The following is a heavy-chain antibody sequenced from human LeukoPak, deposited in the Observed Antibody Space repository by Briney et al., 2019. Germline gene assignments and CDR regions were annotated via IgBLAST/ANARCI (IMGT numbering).Heavy chain of an antibody. V-gene: IGHV3-23*01. Sequence: GGSLRLSCAASGFTFSSYAMSWVRQAPGKGLEWVSAISGSGGSTYYADSVKGRFTISRDNSKNTLYLQMDSLRAEDTAVYYCAKSQYDYVWGSQSPDYWGQGTLVTVSS. CDR1: GFTFSSYA. D-gene: IGHD3-16*01. J-gene: IGHJ4*02. CDR2: ISGSGGST. CDR3: AKSQYDYVWGSQSPDY.